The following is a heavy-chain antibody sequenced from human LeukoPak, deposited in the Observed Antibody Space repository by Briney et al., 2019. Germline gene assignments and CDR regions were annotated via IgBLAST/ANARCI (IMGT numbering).Heavy chain of an antibody. Sequence: ASVKVSCKASGYTFTSYYMHWVRRAPGQGLEWMGIINPSGGSTSYAQKFQGRVTMTRDTSTSTVYMELSSLRSEDTAVYYCARWQEGSSGYYYVFDYWGQGTLVTVS. V-gene: IGHV1-46*01. CDR2: INPSGGST. D-gene: IGHD3-22*01. CDR3: ARWQEGSSGYYYVFDY. J-gene: IGHJ4*02. CDR1: GYTFTSYY.